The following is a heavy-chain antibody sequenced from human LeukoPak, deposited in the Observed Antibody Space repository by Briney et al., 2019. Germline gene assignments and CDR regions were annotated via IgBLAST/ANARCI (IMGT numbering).Heavy chain of an antibody. V-gene: IGHV4-59*08. CDR3: ARHQGSGWPGGAFDI. CDR2: IYYSGSI. CDR1: GASISNYY. Sequence: SETLSLTCTVSGASISNYYWTWIRQPPGKGLEWIGYIYYSGSINYSPSLKSRVTISVDTSKNQFSLKLSSVTAADTAVYYCARHQGSGWPGGAFDIWGQGTMVTVSS. J-gene: IGHJ3*02. D-gene: IGHD6-19*01.